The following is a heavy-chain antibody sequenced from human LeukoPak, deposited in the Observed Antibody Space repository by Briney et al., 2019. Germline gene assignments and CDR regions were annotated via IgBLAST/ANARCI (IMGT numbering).Heavy chain of an antibody. D-gene: IGHD1-26*01. CDR1: GFTFTNYA. V-gene: IGHV3-23*01. J-gene: IGHJ5*02. CDR2: TVGSGPDT. CDR3: ATSGGSYWS. Sequence: GGSLRLSCAASGFTFTNYAMSWVRQTPGKGLEWVSATVGSGPDTYHADSVKGRFTISRENSKNTLYLQMNSLRAEDTAVYYCATSGGSYWSWGQGTLVTVSS.